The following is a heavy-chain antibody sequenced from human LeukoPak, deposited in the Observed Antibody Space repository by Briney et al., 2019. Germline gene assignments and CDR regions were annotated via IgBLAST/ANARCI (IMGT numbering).Heavy chain of an antibody. D-gene: IGHD3-10*01. J-gene: IGHJ5*02. CDR1: GYTFTDYW. Sequence: GESLRMSCQGSGYTFTDYWIAWVRQLPGKGLEWMGIVYPSDSDTRYSPSFEGQVTFSADKSINTVYLQWSSLRASDTAMYYCARQCCRGVSAGFDPWGQGTLVTVSS. V-gene: IGHV5-51*01. CDR3: ARQCCRGVSAGFDP. CDR2: VYPSDSDT.